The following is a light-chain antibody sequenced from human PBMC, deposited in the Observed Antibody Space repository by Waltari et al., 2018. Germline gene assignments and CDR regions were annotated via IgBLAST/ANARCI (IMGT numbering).Light chain of an antibody. J-gene: IGLJ2*01. Sequence: SSELTQDPAVSVALGQTVRITCQRDSLRTYYVSWFQQKPGQAPALVIYGKNNRPSGIPDRFSASSSGSTASLTIIGAQAEDEADYYCHSRDSSGDVVIGGGTKLTVV. CDR3: HSRDSSGDVV. CDR1: SLRTYY. CDR2: GKN. V-gene: IGLV3-19*01.